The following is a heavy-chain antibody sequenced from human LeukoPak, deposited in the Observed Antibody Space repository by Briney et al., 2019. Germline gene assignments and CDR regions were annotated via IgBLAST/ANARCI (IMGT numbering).Heavy chain of an antibody. V-gene: IGHV3-30-3*01. CDR2: ISYDGGNK. CDR1: GFIFSDFA. D-gene: IGHD3-10*01. J-gene: IGHJ6*02. Sequence: GGSLRLSCAASGFIFSDFAVHWVRQAPGKGLEWVAVISYDGGNKYYADSVKGRFTISRDNSKNTLYLQMNSLRAEDTAVYYCAKAPSGDLGMDVWGQGTTVTVSS. CDR3: AKAPSGDLGMDV.